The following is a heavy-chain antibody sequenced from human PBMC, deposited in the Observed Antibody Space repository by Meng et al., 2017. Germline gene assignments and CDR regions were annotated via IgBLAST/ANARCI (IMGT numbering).Heavy chain of an antibody. D-gene: IGHD1-1*01. Sequence: SVRSPARASGGTFSSYAISWVRQAPGQGLEWMGGIIPIFGTANYAQKFQGRVTITADESTSTAYMELSSLRSEDTAVYYCARGRTDVIDYWGQGTLVTVSS. CDR1: GGTFSSYA. V-gene: IGHV1-69*13. CDR2: IIPIFGTA. J-gene: IGHJ4*02. CDR3: ARGRTDVIDY.